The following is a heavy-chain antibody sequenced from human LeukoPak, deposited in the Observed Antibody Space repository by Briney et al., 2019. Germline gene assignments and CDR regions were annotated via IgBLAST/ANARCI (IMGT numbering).Heavy chain of an antibody. D-gene: IGHD3-10*01. J-gene: IGHJ4*02. Sequence: GASVKVSCKASGYTFTGYQMHWVRQAPGQGLEWMGWINPNSGATNYAQEFQGRVTMTRDTSSGTAYMELSRLRSDDTAVYYCARDYYGSGSYSTDYWGQGTLVTVSS. CDR2: INPNSGAT. V-gene: IGHV1-2*02. CDR3: ARDYYGSGSYSTDY. CDR1: GYTFTGYQ.